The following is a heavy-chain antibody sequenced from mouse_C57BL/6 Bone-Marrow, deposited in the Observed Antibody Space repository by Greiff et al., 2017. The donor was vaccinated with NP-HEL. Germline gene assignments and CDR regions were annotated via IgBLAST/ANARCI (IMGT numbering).Heavy chain of an antibody. CDR3: ARWYYYPYYCDY. D-gene: IGHD1-1*01. V-gene: IGHV1-81*01. Sequence: QVQLQQSGAELARPGASVKLSCKASGYTFTSYGISWVKQRTGQGLEWIGEIYPRSGNTYYNEKFKGKATLTADKSSSTAYMELRSLTSEDSAVYFCARWYYYPYYCDYWGQGTTLTVSS. CDR2: IYPRSGNT. J-gene: IGHJ2*01. CDR1: GYTFTSYG.